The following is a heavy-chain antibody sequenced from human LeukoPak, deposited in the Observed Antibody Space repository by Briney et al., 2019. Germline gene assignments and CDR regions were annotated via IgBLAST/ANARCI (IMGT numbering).Heavy chain of an antibody. CDR3: ARSQTRPRIPEVGIWGDDYYYYYMDV. V-gene: IGHV1-8*01. Sequence: ASVKVSCKASGYTFTSYDINWVRQATGQGLEWMGWMNPNSGNTGYAQKFQGRVTMTRNTSISTAYMELSSLRSEDTAVYYCARSQTRPRIPEVGIWGDDYYYYYMDVWGKGTTVTISS. CDR1: GYTFTSYD. CDR2: MNPNSGNT. D-gene: IGHD6-13*01. J-gene: IGHJ6*03.